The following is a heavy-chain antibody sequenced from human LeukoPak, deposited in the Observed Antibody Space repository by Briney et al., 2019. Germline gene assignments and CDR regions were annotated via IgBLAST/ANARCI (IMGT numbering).Heavy chain of an antibody. D-gene: IGHD4-17*01. J-gene: IGHJ5*02. Sequence: PGGSLRLSCAASGFTSRSYVMHWVRQAPGKGLEWVAVISYDGSNKYYADSVKGRFTISRDNSRNTLYLQMNSLRSEDTAVYYCARDATGDGDLESWGQGTLVTVSP. CDR3: ARDATGDGDLES. CDR1: GFTSRSYV. CDR2: ISYDGSNK. V-gene: IGHV3-30*04.